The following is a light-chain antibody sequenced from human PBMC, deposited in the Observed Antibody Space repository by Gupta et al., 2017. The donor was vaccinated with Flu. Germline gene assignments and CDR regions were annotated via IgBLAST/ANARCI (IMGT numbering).Light chain of an antibody. Sequence: DIQMTQSPSTLSASIGDRVTITCRASQSIGRYLAWYRQKPGKTSKLLIYKASTLHSGVPSRFSGSGSGTEFTLTISSLQPDDFAIYYCQQYHSYSWTFGQGTQVDFK. J-gene: IGKJ1*01. V-gene: IGKV1-5*03. CDR2: KAS. CDR3: QQYHSYSWT. CDR1: QSIGRY.